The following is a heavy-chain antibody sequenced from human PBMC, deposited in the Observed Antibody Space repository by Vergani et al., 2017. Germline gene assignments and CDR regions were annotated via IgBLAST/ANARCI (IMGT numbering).Heavy chain of an antibody. J-gene: IGHJ4*02. CDR1: GFTFSSYA. D-gene: IGHD2-15*01. CDR2: ISGSGGST. V-gene: IGHV3-23*01. Sequence: EVQLLESGGGLVQPGGSLRLSCAASGFTFSSYAMSWVRQAPGKGLEWVSAISGSGGSTYYADSVKGRFTISRDNSKNTLYLQMNSLRAEDTAVYYCATDGRYCSGGSCYSYWGQGTLVTVSS. CDR3: ATDGRYCSGGSCYSY.